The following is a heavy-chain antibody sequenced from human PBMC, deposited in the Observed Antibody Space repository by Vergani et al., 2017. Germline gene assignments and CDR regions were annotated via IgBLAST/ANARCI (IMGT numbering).Heavy chain of an antibody. V-gene: IGHV4-30-4*01. CDR1: GGSISSGDYY. CDR2: IYYSGST. D-gene: IGHD3-10*01. J-gene: IGHJ3*02. Sequence: QVQLQESGPGLVKPSQTLSLTCTVSGGSISSGDYYWSWIRQPPGQGLEWIGYIYYSGSTYYNPSLKSRVTISVDTSKNQFSLKLSSVTAADTAVYYCARSDAHGSGRNDAFDIWGQGTMVTVSS. CDR3: ARSDAHGSGRNDAFDI.